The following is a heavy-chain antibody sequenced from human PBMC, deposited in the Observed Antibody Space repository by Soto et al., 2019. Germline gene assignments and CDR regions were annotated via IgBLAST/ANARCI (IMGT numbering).Heavy chain of an antibody. Sequence: PSETMSLTCTVTGGSIISGYLSWIRQPAGKGLAWIAYLSYSGNTNYNPTLKSRVTMSVDTPKNLFSLGLSSVTNADTAVYYRAGLRGYSGSPIDYWGQGTLVTVSS. J-gene: IGHJ4*02. V-gene: IGHV4-59*01. CDR3: AGLRGYSGSPIDY. D-gene: IGHD2-15*01. CDR1: GGSIISGY. CDR2: LSYSGNT.